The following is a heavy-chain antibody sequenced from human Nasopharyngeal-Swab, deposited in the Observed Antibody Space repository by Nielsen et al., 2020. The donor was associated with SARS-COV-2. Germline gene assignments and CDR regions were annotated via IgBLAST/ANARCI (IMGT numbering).Heavy chain of an antibody. CDR1: CYSFTRYA. V-gene: IGHV7-4-1*02. CDR3: VRDQAMARPNWFDP. CDR2: IATPTGHP. D-gene: IGHD5-18*01. J-gene: IGHJ5*02. Sequence: ASVFFSCMASCYSFTRYAINWLRQAPGQGPEWMGWIATPTGHPTYAQGFTGRFVFSLDTSVATAYLHINSLKTEDTAIYYCVRDQAMARPNWFDPWGQGTLVTVSS.